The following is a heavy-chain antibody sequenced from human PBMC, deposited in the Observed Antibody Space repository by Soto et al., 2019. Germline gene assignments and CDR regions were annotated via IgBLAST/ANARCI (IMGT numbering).Heavy chain of an antibody. Sequence: EVQLVESGGGLVQTGRSLRLSCAAYGFTCDDYAMHWVRQAPGKGLEWVSGISWNSGSIGYADSVKGRFTISRDNAKNSLYLQMNSLRAEDTALYYCAKVQIRYCSGGSCPFDYWGQGTLVTVSS. V-gene: IGHV3-9*01. J-gene: IGHJ4*02. D-gene: IGHD2-15*01. CDR2: ISWNSGSI. CDR3: AKVQIRYCSGGSCPFDY. CDR1: GFTCDDYA.